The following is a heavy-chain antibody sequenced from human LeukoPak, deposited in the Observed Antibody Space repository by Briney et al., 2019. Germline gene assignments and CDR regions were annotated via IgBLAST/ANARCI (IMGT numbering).Heavy chain of an antibody. D-gene: IGHD3-3*01. CDR3: ARGGSIWSGYTYYYYYYMDV. Sequence: ASVKVSCKASGYTFTGYYMHWVRQAPGQGLEWMGWINPNSGNTGYAQKFQGRVTITRNTSISTAYMELSSLRSEDTAVYYCARGGSIWSGYTYYYYYYMDVWGKGTTVTVSS. CDR1: GYTFTGYY. CDR2: INPNSGNT. J-gene: IGHJ6*03. V-gene: IGHV1-8*03.